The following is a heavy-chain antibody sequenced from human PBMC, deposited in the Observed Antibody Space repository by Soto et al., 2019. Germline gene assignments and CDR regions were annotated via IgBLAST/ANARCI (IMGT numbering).Heavy chain of an antibody. CDR1: GGSFSGYY. J-gene: IGHJ4*02. V-gene: IGHV4-34*01. Sequence: PSETLSLTCAVYGGSFSGYYWSWIRQPPGKGLEWIGEINHSGSSNYNPSLKSRVTISVDTSKNRFSPKLSSVTAADTAVDYCSASGRSSFSSVRGEGTLVTVSS. CDR2: INHSGSS. D-gene: IGHD6-6*01. CDR3: SASGRSSFSSV.